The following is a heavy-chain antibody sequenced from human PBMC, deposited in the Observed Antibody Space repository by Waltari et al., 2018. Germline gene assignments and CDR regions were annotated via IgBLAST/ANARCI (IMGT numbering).Heavy chain of an antibody. CDR2: INHSGST. CDR1: GGSFSGYY. Sequence: QVQLQQWGAGLLKPSETLSLTCAVYGGSFSGYYWSWIRQPPGKGLEWIGEINHSGSTNYHPSLKSRVTRSVDTSKNQFSLKLSSVTAADTAVYYCAFDYGGNHNDAFDIWGQGTMVTVSS. CDR3: AFDYGGNHNDAFDI. V-gene: IGHV4-34*01. J-gene: IGHJ3*02. D-gene: IGHD4-17*01.